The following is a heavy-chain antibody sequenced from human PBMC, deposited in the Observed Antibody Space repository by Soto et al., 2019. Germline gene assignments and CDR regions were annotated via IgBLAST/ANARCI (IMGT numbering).Heavy chain of an antibody. CDR1: GFTLNNFA. Sequence: EVQLLESGGGLVQPGGSLRLSCIVSGFTLNNFAMNWGRQAPGKGLEWVSGIIGSGSDIYYADSVKGRFTISRDNSENTLYLQMKSLRAEDTAAYYCARGGKEWLTPFEYWGQGALVTVSS. D-gene: IGHD6-19*01. J-gene: IGHJ4*02. CDR2: IIGSGSDI. CDR3: ARGGKEWLTPFEY. V-gene: IGHV3-23*01.